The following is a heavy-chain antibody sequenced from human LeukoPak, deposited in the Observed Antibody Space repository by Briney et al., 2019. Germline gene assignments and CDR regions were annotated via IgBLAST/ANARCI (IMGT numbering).Heavy chain of an antibody. Sequence: GGSLRLSCSASGFTFSSYWMHWVRQVPAKGLVWVSRIKSDGSSTSYADSVKGRFTMSRDNVKNMLYLHMNSLRVEDTAVYYCAREVYYGSGNWFDRWGQGTLVTVSS. CDR3: AREVYYGSGNWFDR. J-gene: IGHJ5*02. D-gene: IGHD3-10*01. V-gene: IGHV3-74*01. CDR1: GFTFSSYW. CDR2: IKSDGSST.